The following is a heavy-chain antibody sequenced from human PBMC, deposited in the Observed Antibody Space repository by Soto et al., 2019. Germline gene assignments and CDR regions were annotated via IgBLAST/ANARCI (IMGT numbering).Heavy chain of an antibody. V-gene: IGHV3-74*01. Sequence: PGGSLRLSCAGSGFTFSRYWMHWVRQVPGKGLVWVSNIVSDGSRTTYADSVKGRFVISRDNAKNSLYLEMNTLRADDSGLYYCARGPRVSSTGTGAHWGRGTLVTVSS. D-gene: IGHD1-1*01. CDR1: GFTFSRYW. CDR3: ARGPRVSSTGTGAH. J-gene: IGHJ4*02. CDR2: IVSDGSRT.